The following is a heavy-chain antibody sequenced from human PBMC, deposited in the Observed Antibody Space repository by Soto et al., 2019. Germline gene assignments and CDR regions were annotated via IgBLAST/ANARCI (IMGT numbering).Heavy chain of an antibody. V-gene: IGHV4-30-2*01. CDR1: GGSISSGGYS. D-gene: IGHD6-19*01. CDR2: IYHSGST. Sequence: SETLSLTCAVSGGSISSGGYSWSWIRQPPGKGLEWIGYIYHSGSTYYNPSLKSRVTISVDTSKNQFSLKLSSVTAADTAVYYCARVVATVAGPYGMDVWGQGTTVTVSS. CDR3: ARVVATVAGPYGMDV. J-gene: IGHJ6*02.